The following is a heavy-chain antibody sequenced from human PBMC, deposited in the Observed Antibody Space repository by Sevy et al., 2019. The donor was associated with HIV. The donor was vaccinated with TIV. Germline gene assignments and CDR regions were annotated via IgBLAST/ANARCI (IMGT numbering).Heavy chain of an antibody. Sequence: GGSQRLSCAASGFTFRSYGMHWVRQAPGKGLEWVAFIRYDGTTKYYADSVKGRFTISRDNSKNTLYLQMNSLRPEDTSVYYCAKGLGMVQGALLSEDLWGQGTMVTVSS. CDR1: GFTFRSYG. D-gene: IGHD3-10*01. CDR2: IRYDGTTK. V-gene: IGHV3-30*02. J-gene: IGHJ3*01. CDR3: AKGLGMVQGALLSEDL.